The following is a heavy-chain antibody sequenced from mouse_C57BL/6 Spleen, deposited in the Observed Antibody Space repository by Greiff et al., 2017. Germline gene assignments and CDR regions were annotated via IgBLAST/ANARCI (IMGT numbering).Heavy chain of an antibody. V-gene: IGHV1-64*01. CDR3: ARSAPNYYGSSYGAMDD. D-gene: IGHD1-1*01. Sequence: VQLQQPGAELVKPGASVKLSCKASGYTFTSYWMHWVKQRPGQGLEWIGMIHPNSGSTNYNEKFKSKATLTVDKSSSTAYMQLSSLTSEDSAVYYCARSAPNYYGSSYGAMDDWGQGTSVTVSS. CDR2: IHPNSGST. J-gene: IGHJ4*01. CDR1: GYTFTSYW.